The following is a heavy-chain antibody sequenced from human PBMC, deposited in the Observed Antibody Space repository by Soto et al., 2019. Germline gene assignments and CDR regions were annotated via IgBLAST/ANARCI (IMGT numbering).Heavy chain of an antibody. CDR3: ARDQQVGRATVVDY. CDR1: GYTFTSYA. Sequence: ASVKVSCKASGYTFTSYAMHWVRQAPGQRLEWMGWINAGNGNTKYSQKFQGRVTITRDTSASTAYMELSSLRSEDTAVYYCARDQQVGRATVVDYWGLGTLVTVSS. J-gene: IGHJ4*02. CDR2: INAGNGNT. D-gene: IGHD1-26*01. V-gene: IGHV1-3*01.